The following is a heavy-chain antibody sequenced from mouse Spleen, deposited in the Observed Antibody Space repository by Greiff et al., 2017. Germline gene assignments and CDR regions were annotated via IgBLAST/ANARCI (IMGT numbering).Heavy chain of an antibody. CDR1: GYTFTDYY. D-gene: IGHD3-3*01. CDR3: ARGGGDAWFAY. V-gene: IGHV1-19*01. J-gene: IGHJ3*01. Sequence: VQLQQSGPVLVKPGASVKMSCKASGYTFTDYYMNWVKQSHGKSLEWIGVINPYNGGTSYNQKFKGKATLTVDKSSSTAYMELNSLTSEDSAVYYCARGGGDAWFAYWGQGTLVTVSA. CDR2: INPYNGGT.